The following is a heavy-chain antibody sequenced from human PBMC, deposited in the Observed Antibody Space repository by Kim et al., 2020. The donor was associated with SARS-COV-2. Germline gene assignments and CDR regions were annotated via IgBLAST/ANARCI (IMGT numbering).Heavy chain of an antibody. J-gene: IGHJ4*01. V-gene: IGHV3-23*01. D-gene: IGHD1-26*01. CDR3: AKDSGRGRYYFDS. CDR1: GFTFNSYV. CDR2: FRGNGGST. Sequence: GGSLRLSCAVSGFTFNSYVMSWVRQAPGKGLEWVSGFRGNGGSTDYADSVKGRFTISRDNSKNTLYLQMDSLRAEDTALYYCAKDSGRGRYYFDSWGQEPWSPSPQ.